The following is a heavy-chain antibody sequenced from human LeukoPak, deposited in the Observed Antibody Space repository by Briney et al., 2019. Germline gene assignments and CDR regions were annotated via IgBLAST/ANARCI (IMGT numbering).Heavy chain of an antibody. CDR2: IKQDGSEK. Sequence: PGGSLRLSCAASGFSFSSYWMSWVRQAPGKGLEWVANIKQDGSEKYYVDSVKGRFTISRDNAKNSLYLQMNSLRAEDTAVYYCARDPSRYDYVWGSYFTSYYMDVRGKGTTVTVSS. V-gene: IGHV3-7*01. J-gene: IGHJ6*03. CDR1: GFSFSSYW. D-gene: IGHD3-16*01. CDR3: ARDPSRYDYVWGSYFTSYYMDV.